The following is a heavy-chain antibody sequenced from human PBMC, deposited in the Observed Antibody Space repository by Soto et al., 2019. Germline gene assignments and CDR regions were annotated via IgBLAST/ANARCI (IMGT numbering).Heavy chain of an antibody. CDR3: ARDGVAPYYYYGMDV. CDR1: GYTFTRSG. Sequence: ASVKVSCKASGYTFTRSGISWVRQAPGQGLEWMGWISTYNGDTNYAQTFQGRVTMTTDTSTSTVYMELRSLRSDDTAVYYCARDGVAPYYYYGMDVWGQGTPVTVS. CDR2: ISTYNGDT. J-gene: IGHJ6*02. V-gene: IGHV1-18*01. D-gene: IGHD5-12*01.